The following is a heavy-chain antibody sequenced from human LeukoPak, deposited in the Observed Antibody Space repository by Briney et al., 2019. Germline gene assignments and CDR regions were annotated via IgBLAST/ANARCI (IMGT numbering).Heavy chain of an antibody. CDR3: ARDKIAVAGTGAFDI. D-gene: IGHD6-19*01. CDR2: IKQDGSEK. Sequence: GGSLRLSCAASGFTLSSYWMSWVRQAPGKGLEWVANIKQDGSEKYYVDSVKGRFTISRDNAKKSLYLQMNSLRAEDTAVYYCARDKIAVAGTGAFDIWGQGTMVTVSS. CDR1: GFTLSSYW. J-gene: IGHJ3*02. V-gene: IGHV3-7*01.